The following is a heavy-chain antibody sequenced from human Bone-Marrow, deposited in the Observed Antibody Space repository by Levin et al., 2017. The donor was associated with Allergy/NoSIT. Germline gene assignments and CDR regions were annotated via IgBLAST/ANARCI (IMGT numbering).Heavy chain of an antibody. D-gene: IGHD3-16*01. Sequence: SETLSLTCTVSGGSISSSSYYWGWLRPPPGKGLEWIGSIYFSGSTFSNPSLKSRVTISVDSSKNQFSLKLSSVTAADTAVYYCARRDLYVNDAFDIWGQGTMVSVSS. CDR1: GGSISSSSYY. V-gene: IGHV4-39*01. CDR3: ARRDLYVNDAFDI. J-gene: IGHJ3*02. CDR2: IYFSGST.